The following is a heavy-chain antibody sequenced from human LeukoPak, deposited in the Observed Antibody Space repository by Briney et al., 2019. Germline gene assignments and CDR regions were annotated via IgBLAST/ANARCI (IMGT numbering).Heavy chain of an antibody. J-gene: IGHJ5*02. Sequence: PGGSLRLSCAASGFTFSTYAMSWVRQAPGKGLEGVSAISGSGGSTYYADSVKGRFTISRDNSKNTLYLQMNSLRAEDTAVYYCARGAYGSGSYGDNWFDPWGQGTLVTVSS. CDR2: ISGSGGST. V-gene: IGHV3-23*01. D-gene: IGHD3-10*01. CDR1: GFTFSTYA. CDR3: ARGAYGSGSYGDNWFDP.